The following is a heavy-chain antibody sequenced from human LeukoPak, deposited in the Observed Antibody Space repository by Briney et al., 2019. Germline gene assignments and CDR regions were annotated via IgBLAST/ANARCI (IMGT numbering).Heavy chain of an antibody. J-gene: IGHJ4*02. D-gene: IGHD3-22*01. CDR1: GGSIISGSYY. CDR3: ARGAVSSGYPYYFDY. CDR2: IYTSGST. V-gene: IGHV4-61*02. Sequence: SEPLSLTCTVPGGSIISGSYYWSWIRQPPGKGLEWIGRIYTSGSTNYNPSLKSRVTISVDTSKNQFSLKLSSVTAADTAVYYCARGAVSSGYPYYFDYWGQGTLVTVSS.